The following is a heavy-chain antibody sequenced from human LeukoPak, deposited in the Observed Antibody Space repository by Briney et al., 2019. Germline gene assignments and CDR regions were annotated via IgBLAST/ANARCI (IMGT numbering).Heavy chain of an antibody. Sequence: ASVKVSCKASGYTFTSYGISWVRQAPGQGLEWMGWISAYNGNTNYAQKLQGRVTMTTDTSTSTAYMELRSLRSDDTAVYYCARDLPLELRNRQLPFDYWGQGTLVTVSS. CDR3: ARDLPLELRNRQLPFDY. J-gene: IGHJ4*02. D-gene: IGHD2-2*01. CDR1: GYTFTSYG. CDR2: ISAYNGNT. V-gene: IGHV1-18*04.